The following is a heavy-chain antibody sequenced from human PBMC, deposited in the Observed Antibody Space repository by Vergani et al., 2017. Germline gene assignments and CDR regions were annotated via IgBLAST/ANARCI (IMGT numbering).Heavy chain of an antibody. CDR3: ARSYSGYDLYYFDY. J-gene: IGHJ4*02. V-gene: IGHV3-7*01. CDR2: IKQDRSEK. CDR1: GFTFRSYW. D-gene: IGHD5-12*01. Sequence: EVQLVESGGGLVQPGGSLRLSCAASGFTFRSYWMSWVRQAPGKGLEWVANIKQDRSEKYYVDSVKGRFTISRDNAKNSLYLQMNSLRAEDTAVYYCARSYSGYDLYYFDYWGQGTLVTVSS.